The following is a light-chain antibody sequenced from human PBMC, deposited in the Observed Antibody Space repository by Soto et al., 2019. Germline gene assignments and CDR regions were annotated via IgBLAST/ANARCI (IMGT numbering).Light chain of an antibody. Sequence: QSALTQPASVSGSPGQWITIPCTGTSSDVGSDNLVSWYQQHPAKAPKLMIYEGSKRPSGVSNRFSGSKSGNTASLTISGLQAEDEADYYCCSYAGSSTAIFGGGTKLTVL. V-gene: IGLV2-23*01. CDR1: SSDVGSDNL. CDR3: CSYAGSSTAI. CDR2: EGS. J-gene: IGLJ2*01.